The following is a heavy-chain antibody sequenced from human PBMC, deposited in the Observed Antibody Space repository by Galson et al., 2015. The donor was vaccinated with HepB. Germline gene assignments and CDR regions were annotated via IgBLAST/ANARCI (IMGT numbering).Heavy chain of an antibody. CDR3: ARDQYYGSGSLRAIGLDY. CDR1: GGTFSSYA. Sequence: SVKVSCKASGGTFSSYAISWVRQAPGQGLEWMGRIIPILGIANYAQKFQDRVTITADKSTSTAYMELSILRSEDTAVYYCARDQYYGSGSLRAIGLDYWGQGTLVTVSS. CDR2: IIPILGIA. J-gene: IGHJ4*02. D-gene: IGHD3-10*01. V-gene: IGHV1-69*04.